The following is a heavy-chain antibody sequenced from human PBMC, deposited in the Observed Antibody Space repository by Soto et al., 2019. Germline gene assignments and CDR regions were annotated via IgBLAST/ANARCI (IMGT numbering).Heavy chain of an antibody. CDR3: ATVPRYYYYYYMDV. CDR1: GGTFSSYA. Sequence: GASVKVSCKASGGTFSSYAISWVRQAPGQGLEWMGGIIPIFGTANYAQKFQGRVTITEDTSTDTAYMELSSLRSEDTAVYYCATVPRYYYYYYMDVWGKGTTVTVSS. V-gene: IGHV1-69*06. J-gene: IGHJ6*03. CDR2: IIPIFGTA.